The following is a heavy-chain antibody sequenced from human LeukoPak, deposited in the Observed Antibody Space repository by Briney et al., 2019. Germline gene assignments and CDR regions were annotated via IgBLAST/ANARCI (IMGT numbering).Heavy chain of an antibody. CDR1: GGSISSGGYY. CDR2: IYYSGST. D-gene: IGHD2-21*01. J-gene: IGHJ4*02. Sequence: SETLSLTCTVSGGSISSGGYYWSWIRQHPGKGLEWIGYIYYSGSTYYNPSLKSRVTISVDTSKNQFSLKLSSVTAADTAVYYCAGRGASILWWSHYYFDYWGQGTLVTVSS. CDR3: AGRGASILWWSHYYFDY. V-gene: IGHV4-31*03.